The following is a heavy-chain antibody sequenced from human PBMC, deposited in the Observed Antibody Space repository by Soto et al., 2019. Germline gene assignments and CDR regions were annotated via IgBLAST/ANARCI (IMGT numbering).Heavy chain of an antibody. CDR3: AKVLSSGSYSGALEY. CDR2: ISASGGST. Sequence: GGSLGLSCVASGFSITSFAMSWVRQAPGKGLEWASAISASGGSTYADSVKGRFTISRDNSKNTLYLQMNSLRVEDTAVYYCAKVLSSGSYSGALEYWGQGALVTVSS. V-gene: IGHV3-23*01. J-gene: IGHJ4*02. CDR1: GFSITSFA. D-gene: IGHD1-26*01.